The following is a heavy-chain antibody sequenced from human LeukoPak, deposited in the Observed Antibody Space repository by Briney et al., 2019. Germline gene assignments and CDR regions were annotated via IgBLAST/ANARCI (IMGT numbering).Heavy chain of an antibody. D-gene: IGHD3-16*02. CDR3: ARSYDYVWGNYRYDFDF. Sequence: GGSLRLSCAASGFTFSSYSMNWVRQAPGKGLEWVSFISSSRSYIYYADSVKGRFTISRDNAKNSLYLQMNSLRAEDTAVYYCARSYDYVWGNYRYDFDFWGQGTLVTVSS. V-gene: IGHV3-21*04. J-gene: IGHJ4*02. CDR1: GFTFSSYS. CDR2: ISSSRSYI.